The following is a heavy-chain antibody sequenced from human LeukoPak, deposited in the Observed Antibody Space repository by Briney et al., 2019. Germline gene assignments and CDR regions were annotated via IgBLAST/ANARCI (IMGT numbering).Heavy chain of an antibody. CDR2: ISGYNGKT. CDR3: ARVTGYSNRGGFDP. D-gene: IGHD6-13*01. J-gene: IGHJ5*02. Sequence: ASVKVSCKASGYTFNTYGITWVRQAPGQGLEWMGWISGYNGKTKYAQKLQGRVTMTRDTSTSTVYMELSSLRSEDTAVYYCARVTGYSNRGGFDPWGQGTLVTVSS. V-gene: IGHV1-18*01. CDR1: GYTFNTYG.